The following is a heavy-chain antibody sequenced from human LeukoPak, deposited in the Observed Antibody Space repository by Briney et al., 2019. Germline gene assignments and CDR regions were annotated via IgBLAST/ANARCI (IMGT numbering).Heavy chain of an antibody. J-gene: IGHJ6*02. CDR2: TYYRSKWYN. D-gene: IGHD6-19*01. CDR3: ARRYSSGWSHYYYYGMDV. CDR1: GDSVSSNSAA. Sequence: SQTLSLTCAISGDSVSSNSAAWNWIRQSPSRGLEWLGRTYYRSKWYNDYAVSVKSRITINPDTSKNQFSLQLNSVTPEDTAVYYCARRYSSGWSHYYYYGMDVWGQETTVTVSS. V-gene: IGHV6-1*01.